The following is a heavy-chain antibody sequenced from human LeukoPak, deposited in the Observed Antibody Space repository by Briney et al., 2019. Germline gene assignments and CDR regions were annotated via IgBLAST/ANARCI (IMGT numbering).Heavy chain of an antibody. D-gene: IGHD2-2*01. CDR1: GGSFSGYY. J-gene: IGHJ4*02. Sequence: KPSETLSLTCAVYGGSFSGYYWSWIRQPPGKGLEWIGEINHSGSTNYNPSLKSRVTISVVTSKNQFSLKLSSVTAADTAVYYCARLSRPRLRIVVVPAAGYFDYWGQGTLVTVSS. CDR2: INHSGST. V-gene: IGHV4-34*01. CDR3: ARLSRPRLRIVVVPAAGYFDY.